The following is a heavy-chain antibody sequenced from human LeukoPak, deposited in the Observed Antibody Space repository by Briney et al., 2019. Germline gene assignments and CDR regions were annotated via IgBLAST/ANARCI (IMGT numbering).Heavy chain of an antibody. CDR2: IYYSGST. CDR3: ARDSGRYCSSTSCYWWFDP. D-gene: IGHD2-2*01. V-gene: IGHV4-31*03. J-gene: IGHJ5*02. CDR1: GGSISSGGYY. Sequence: PSETLSLTCTVSGGSISSGGYYWSWIRQHPGKGLEWIGYIYYSGSTYYNPSLKSRVTISVDTSKNQFSLKLSSVTAADTAVYYYARDSGRYCSSTSCYWWFDPWGQGTLVTVSS.